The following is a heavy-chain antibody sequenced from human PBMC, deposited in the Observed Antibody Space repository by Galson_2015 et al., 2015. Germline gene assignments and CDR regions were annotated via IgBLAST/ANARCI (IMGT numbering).Heavy chain of an antibody. V-gene: IGHV3-7*01. D-gene: IGHD2-8*01. Sequence: SLRLSCAASGFTFRNYWMTWVRQAPGKGLEWVANIHQHGTEKYSVDSVKGRFTISRDNAKNSLSLQMNSLRAEDTAAYYCARLNGPLFDYWGQGTLVTVSS. CDR3: ARLNGPLFDY. J-gene: IGHJ4*02. CDR1: GFTFRNYW. CDR2: IHQHGTEK.